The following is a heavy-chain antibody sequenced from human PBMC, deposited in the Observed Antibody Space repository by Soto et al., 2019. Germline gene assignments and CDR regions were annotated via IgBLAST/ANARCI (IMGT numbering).Heavy chain of an antibody. V-gene: IGHV3-30*18. D-gene: IGHD6-19*01. CDR1: GFTFSSYV. CDR2: VSNDGSNK. CDR3: AKVLLTYTSGWYHPHFDY. J-gene: IGHJ4*02. Sequence: GGSLRLSCAASGFTFSSYVMHWVRQAPGKGLEWVAVVSNDGSNKDYADSVKGRFTISRDNSKNTLYLQMNSLRAEDTAVYYCAKVLLTYTSGWYHPHFDYWGQGTLVTVSS.